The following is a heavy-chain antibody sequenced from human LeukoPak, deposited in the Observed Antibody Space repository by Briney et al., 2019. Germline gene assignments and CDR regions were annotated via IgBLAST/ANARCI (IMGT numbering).Heavy chain of an antibody. Sequence: GGSLRLSCAASGFTFSSYGMHWVRQAPGKGLEWVAVIWYDGGNKYYADSVKGRFTISRDNSKNTLYLQMNSLRAEDTAVYYCAKDHGNSNYHTGMDYWGQGTLVTVSS. CDR3: AKDHGNSNYHTGMDY. D-gene: IGHD4-11*01. J-gene: IGHJ4*02. V-gene: IGHV3-33*06. CDR2: IWYDGGNK. CDR1: GFTFSSYG.